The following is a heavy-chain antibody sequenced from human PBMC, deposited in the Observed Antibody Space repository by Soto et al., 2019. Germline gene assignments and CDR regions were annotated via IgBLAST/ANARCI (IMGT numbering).Heavy chain of an antibody. CDR2: IIPIFGTA. J-gene: IGHJ6*02. V-gene: IGHV1-69*13. CDR1: GGTFSSYA. Sequence: SVKVSCKASGGTFSSYAISWVRQAPGQGLEWMGGIIPIFGTANYAQKFQGRVTITADESTSTAYMELSSLRSEDTAVYYCAREKEVVVAVGLYYYYGMDVWGQGTTVTVSS. CDR3: AREKEVVVAVGLYYYYGMDV. D-gene: IGHD2-15*01.